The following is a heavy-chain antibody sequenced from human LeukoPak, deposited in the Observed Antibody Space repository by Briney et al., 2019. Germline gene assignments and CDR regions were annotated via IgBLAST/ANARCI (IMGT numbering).Heavy chain of an antibody. V-gene: IGHV3-30-3*01. J-gene: IGHJ1*01. Sequence: GKSLRLSCAASGFTFSGYPIHWVRQAPGKGLEWVAVISYDGTNKYYADSLKGRFTISRDNSKNTLYLQMNSPKPEDTAVYYCAREMVDYGDYPLYFQHWGQGTLVTVSP. CDR3: AREMVDYGDYPLYFQH. CDR1: GFTFSGYP. CDR2: ISYDGTNK. D-gene: IGHD4-17*01.